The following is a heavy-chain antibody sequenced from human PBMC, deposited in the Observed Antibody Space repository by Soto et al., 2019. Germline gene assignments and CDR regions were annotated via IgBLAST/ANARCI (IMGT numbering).Heavy chain of an antibody. J-gene: IGHJ5*02. CDR1: GGTFSSYA. D-gene: IGHD4-4*01. CDR3: AREWSTYSNLDGWFDP. V-gene: IGHV1-69*06. CDR2: IIPIFGTA. Sequence: GASVKVSCKASGGTFSSYAISWVRQAPGQGLEWMGGIIPIFGTANYAQKFQGRVTITADKSTSTAYMELSSLRSEDTAVYYCAREWSTYSNLDGWFDPWGQGTLVTVSS.